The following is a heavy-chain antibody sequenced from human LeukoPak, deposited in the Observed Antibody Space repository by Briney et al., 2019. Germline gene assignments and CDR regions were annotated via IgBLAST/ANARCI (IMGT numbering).Heavy chain of an antibody. D-gene: IGHD6-13*01. CDR1: GGSINNYY. CDR3: ARAIAAGTLKNAFDI. V-gene: IGHV4-59*01. J-gene: IGHJ3*02. CDR2: IYYSGST. Sequence: SETLSLTCTVSGGSINNYYWSWIRQPPGKGLEWIGYIYYSGSTNYNPFLKSRVTILVDRSKNQFSLKLTSVTAADTAVYYCARAIAAGTLKNAFDIWGQGTMVTVSS.